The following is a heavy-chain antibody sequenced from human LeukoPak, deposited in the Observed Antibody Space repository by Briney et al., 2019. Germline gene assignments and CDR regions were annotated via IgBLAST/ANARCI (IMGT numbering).Heavy chain of an antibody. CDR2: ISGSGAST. J-gene: IGHJ4*02. V-gene: IGHV3-23*01. D-gene: IGHD5-24*01. CDR1: GFTLRNYA. Sequence: GGSLRLSCAASGFTLRNYAMSWVRQAPGKGLEWVSGISGSGASTYYADSVKGRFTLSTDTSKNTLYLQMNSLRAEDTAVYYCAKDYASDMATAPFDYWGQGTLVTVSS. CDR3: AKDYASDMATAPFDY.